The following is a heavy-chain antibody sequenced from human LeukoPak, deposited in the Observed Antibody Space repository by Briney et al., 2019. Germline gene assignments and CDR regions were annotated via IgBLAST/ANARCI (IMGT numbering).Heavy chain of an antibody. D-gene: IGHD3-10*01. CDR1: GFTFSSYA. V-gene: IGHV3-30*04. CDR2: ISYDGSNK. CDR3: ARAIWFGELFDWFGP. Sequence: PGRSLRLSCAASGFTFSSYAMHWVRQAPGKGLEWVAVISYDGSNKYYADSVKGRFTISRDNSKNTLYLQMNSLRAEDTAVYYCARAIWFGELFDWFGPWGQGTLVTVSS. J-gene: IGHJ5*02.